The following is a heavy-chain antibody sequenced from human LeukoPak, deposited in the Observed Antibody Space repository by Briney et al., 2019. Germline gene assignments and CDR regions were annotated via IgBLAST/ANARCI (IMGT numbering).Heavy chain of an antibody. CDR1: GFTFSSYE. J-gene: IGHJ4*02. CDR2: ISSSGSTI. Sequence: GGSLRLSCAASGFTFSSYEMNWARQAPGKGLEWVSYISSSGSTIYYADSVKGRFTISRDNAKNSLYLQMNSLRAEDTAVYYCARGTWYYYDSSGPNYFDYWGQGTLVTVSS. V-gene: IGHV3-48*03. CDR3: ARGTWYYYDSSGPNYFDY. D-gene: IGHD3-22*01.